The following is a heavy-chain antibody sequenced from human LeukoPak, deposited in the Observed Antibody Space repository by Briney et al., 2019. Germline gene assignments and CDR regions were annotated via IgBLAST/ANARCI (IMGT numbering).Heavy chain of an antibody. CDR2: IYTSGST. V-gene: IGHV4-4*07. J-gene: IGHJ6*04. Sequence: SETLSLTCTVPGGSISSYYWSSIRQPGGKGLELNGRIYTSGSTNYNPSRKSQITKSVDTSKNQSSLKLGSVTAADTAVYYCAGGAGTSYHYYYYYGMDVWGKGTTVTVSS. CDR3: AGGAGTSYHYYYYYGMDV. D-gene: IGHD1-1*01. CDR1: GGSISSYY.